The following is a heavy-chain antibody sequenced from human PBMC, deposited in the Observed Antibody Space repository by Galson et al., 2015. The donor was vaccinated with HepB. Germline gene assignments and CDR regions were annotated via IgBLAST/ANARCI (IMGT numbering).Heavy chain of an antibody. Sequence: QSGAEVKKPGESLRISCKGSGYSFTSYWISWVRQMPGKGLEWMGRIDPSDSYTNYSPSFQGHVTISADKSISTAYLQWSSLKASDTAMYYCASGPDTPEGLYYFDYWGQGTLVTVSS. CDR2: IDPSDSYT. CDR1: GYSFTSYW. J-gene: IGHJ4*02. D-gene: IGHD2-15*01. CDR3: ASGPDTPEGLYYFDY. V-gene: IGHV5-10-1*01.